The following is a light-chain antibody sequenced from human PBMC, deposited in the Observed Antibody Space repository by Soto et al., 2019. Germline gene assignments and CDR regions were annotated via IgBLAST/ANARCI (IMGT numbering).Light chain of an antibody. CDR3: QQYIMWPSGT. V-gene: IGKV3-15*01. CDR2: GAS. Sequence: EIVMTQSPDTLSVSPGERATLSCRASQSVSTNLAWYQQKPGQAPRLLFYGASTRATGIPARFSAGGSGTEFTLTISSLQSEVFAIYYCQQYIMWPSGTFGQGTRLEIK. CDR1: QSVSTN. J-gene: IGKJ5*01.